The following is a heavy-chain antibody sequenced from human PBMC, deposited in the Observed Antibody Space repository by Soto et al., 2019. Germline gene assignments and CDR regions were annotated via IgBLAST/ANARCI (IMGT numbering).Heavy chain of an antibody. CDR3: ARGPGGFGEFSLDY. V-gene: IGHV4-4*07. CDR2: IYSGGST. D-gene: IGHD3-10*01. J-gene: IGHJ4*01. Sequence: PSETLSLTSTVSGGSINTCYWSWIRQAAGKGLEWIGRIYSGGSTNYNPSLMRRVSGSVDMSKIQFSLKLSSVTAADTAVYYCARGPGGFGEFSLDYWGHGTLVTVSS. CDR1: GGSINTCY.